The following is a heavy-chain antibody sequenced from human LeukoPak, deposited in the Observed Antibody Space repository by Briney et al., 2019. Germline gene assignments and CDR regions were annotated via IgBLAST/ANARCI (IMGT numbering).Heavy chain of an antibody. D-gene: IGHD4-17*01. Sequence: GGSLRLSCAASGFTFSSYSMNWVRQAPGKGLEWVSSISSSSSYIYYADSVKGRFTISRDNSKNTLYLQMNSLRAEDTAVYYCARGTTVTIHYGGVAFDIWGQGTMVTVSS. CDR2: ISSSSSYI. V-gene: IGHV3-21*01. CDR1: GFTFSSYS. J-gene: IGHJ3*02. CDR3: ARGTTVTIHYGGVAFDI.